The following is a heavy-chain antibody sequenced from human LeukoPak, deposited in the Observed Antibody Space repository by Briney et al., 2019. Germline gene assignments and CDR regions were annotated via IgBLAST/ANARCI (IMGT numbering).Heavy chain of an antibody. V-gene: IGHV3-30*04. CDR1: GFTFSRFG. CDR3: ARGLPGGFVGFSSSWYPLDY. J-gene: IGHJ4*02. CDR2: ISYDGRNK. Sequence: PGKSLRLSCGASGFTFSRFGIHWVRQAPGKGLGWVSVISYDGRNKHYADSVKGRFTISRDNSKNTLFLQMNSLRAEDTAVYYCARGLPGGFVGFSSSWYPLDYWGQGALVTVSS. D-gene: IGHD6-13*01.